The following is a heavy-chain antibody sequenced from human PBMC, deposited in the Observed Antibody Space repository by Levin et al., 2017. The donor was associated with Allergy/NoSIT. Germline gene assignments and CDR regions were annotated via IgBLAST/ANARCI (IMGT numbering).Heavy chain of an antibody. V-gene: IGHV3-33*01. D-gene: IGHD3-9*01. CDR1: GFTFSNYG. J-gene: IGHJ4*02. CDR2: IWYDGTKI. Sequence: PGGSLRLSCAASGFTFSNYGMHWVRQAPGKGLEWVALIWYDGTKIYYGDSVKGRFTISRDNSKNTLYLQMNSLRAEDTAVYYCARDLIPYDTLTGLEYWGQGTLVTVSS. CDR3: ARDLIPYDTLTGLEY.